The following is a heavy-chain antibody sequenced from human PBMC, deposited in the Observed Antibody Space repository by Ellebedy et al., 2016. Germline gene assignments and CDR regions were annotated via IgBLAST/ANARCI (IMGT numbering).Heavy chain of an antibody. V-gene: IGHV4-59*12. Sequence: SETLSLTCTVSGGSISSYYWSWIRQPPGKGLEWIGYIYYSGSTNYNPSLKSRVTISVDTSKNQFSLKLSSVTAADTAVYYCARDSIDYCDNDCYYYFDNWGQGTLVTVSS. CDR1: GGSISSYY. D-gene: IGHD4-17*01. CDR3: ARDSIDYCDNDCYYYFDN. CDR2: IYYSGST. J-gene: IGHJ4*02.